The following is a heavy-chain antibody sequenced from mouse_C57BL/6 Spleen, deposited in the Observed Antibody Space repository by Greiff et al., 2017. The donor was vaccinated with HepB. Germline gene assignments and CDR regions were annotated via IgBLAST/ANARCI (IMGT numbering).Heavy chain of an antibody. V-gene: IGHV5-12*01. D-gene: IGHD1-1*01. CDR3: ARHGSYYGSSPAWFAY. CDR2: ISNGGGST. Sequence: EVQLVESGGGLVQPGGSLKLSCAASGFTFSDYYMYWVRQTPEKRLEWVAYISNGGGSTYYPDTVKGRFTISRDNAKNTLYLQMSRLKSEDTAMYYCARHGSYYGSSPAWFAYWGQGTLVTVSA. CDR1: GFTFSDYY. J-gene: IGHJ3*01.